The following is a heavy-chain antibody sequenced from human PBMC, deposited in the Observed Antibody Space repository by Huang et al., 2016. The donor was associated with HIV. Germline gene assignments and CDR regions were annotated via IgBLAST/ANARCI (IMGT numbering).Heavy chain of an antibody. V-gene: IGHV3-21*01. CDR3: ARSWNYYYYYGMDV. CDR1: GFTFSSYS. Sequence: EVQLVESGGGLVKPGGSLRLSCAASGFTFSSYSMNWVRQAPGKGLEWVSSISSSSSYINYADSGKGRFTISRDNAKNSLYLQMNSLRAEDTAVYYCARSWNYYYYYGMDVWGQGTTVTVSS. D-gene: IGHD1-1*01. J-gene: IGHJ6*02. CDR2: ISSSSSYI.